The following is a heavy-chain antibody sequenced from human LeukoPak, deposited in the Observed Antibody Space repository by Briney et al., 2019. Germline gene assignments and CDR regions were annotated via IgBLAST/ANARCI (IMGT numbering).Heavy chain of an antibody. CDR1: GGSISGYY. D-gene: IGHD6-13*01. J-gene: IGHJ4*02. V-gene: IGHV4-59*08. CDR3: ARLGGSSRRLDY. Sequence: SETLSLTCTVSGGSISGYYWSWIRQPPGKGLEWIGYIYYSGSTNYNPPLKSRVTISVDTSKNQFSLKLSSVTAADTAVYYCARLGGSSRRLDYWGQGTLVTVSS. CDR2: IYYSGST.